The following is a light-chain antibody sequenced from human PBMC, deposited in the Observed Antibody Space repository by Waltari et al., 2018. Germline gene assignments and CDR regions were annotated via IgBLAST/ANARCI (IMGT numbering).Light chain of an antibody. Sequence: EIVLTQSPATLSLSPGERATLSCSSSQSVSSYLAWYQQKVGQAPRLLIDDASNRATGIPARFSGSGSGTDFTFTISSLEPEDFAVYYWLQRSSWPWTFGQGTKVEIK. J-gene: IGKJ1*01. CDR1: QSVSSY. V-gene: IGKV3-11*01. CDR3: LQRSSWPWT. CDR2: DAS.